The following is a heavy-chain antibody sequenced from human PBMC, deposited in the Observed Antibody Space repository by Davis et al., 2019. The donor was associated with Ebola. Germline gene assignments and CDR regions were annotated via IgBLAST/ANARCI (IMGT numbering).Heavy chain of an antibody. CDR1: GFTFSTYA. D-gene: IGHD4-17*01. CDR3: AKEAARGTVTNDHDAFDI. J-gene: IGHJ3*02. CDR2: ISYDGSNK. Sequence: PGGSLRLSCAASGFTFSTYAMHWVRQTPGKGLEWVALISYDGSNKYYADFVKGRFTISRDNSKNTLYLQMNSLRAEDTAVFYCAKEAARGTVTNDHDAFDIWGQGTVVTVPS. V-gene: IGHV3-30*18.